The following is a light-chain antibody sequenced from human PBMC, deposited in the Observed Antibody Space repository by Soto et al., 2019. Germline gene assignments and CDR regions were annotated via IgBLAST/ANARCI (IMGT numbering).Light chain of an antibody. CDR2: GAS. J-gene: IGKJ5*01. CDR1: QSITRF. V-gene: IGKV1-39*01. CDR3: QQNYSPPPVT. Sequence: DIQMTQSPSSLSASVGDRVTITCRASQSITRFLNWYQQKPGKAPKLLIYGASRLKSGVPSRFSGSGSGTDFTLTISSLQPEDFATYYCQQNYSPPPVTFGQGTRLEIK.